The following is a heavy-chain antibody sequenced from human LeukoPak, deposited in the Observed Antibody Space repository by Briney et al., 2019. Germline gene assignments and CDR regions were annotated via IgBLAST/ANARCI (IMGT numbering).Heavy chain of an antibody. V-gene: IGHV4-4*07. CDR3: ARQQLKTMASFDY. D-gene: IGHD4/OR15-4a*01. J-gene: IGHJ4*02. Sequence: KPSETLSLTCTVSGGSIISYSWSWIRLPAGKGLEWIGRINPSGSTNYNPSLKSRVTMSLDTSKNQFSLKLNSVTAADTAVYYCARQQLKTMASFDYWGQGTLVTVSS. CDR2: INPSGST. CDR1: GGSIISYS.